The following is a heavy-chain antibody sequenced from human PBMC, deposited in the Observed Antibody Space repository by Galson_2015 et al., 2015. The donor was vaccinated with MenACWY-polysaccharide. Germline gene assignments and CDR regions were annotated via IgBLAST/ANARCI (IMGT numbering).Heavy chain of an antibody. Sequence: SLRLSCAVSGFTFSSYVMSWVRQAPGKGLEWVSGISGRGGSTYYADSVEGRFTISRDNSKNTLYLQMNSLRADDTAVYYCAKERTTVDIWGQGTMVTVSS. D-gene: IGHD4-17*01. CDR1: GFTFSSYV. J-gene: IGHJ3*02. V-gene: IGHV3-23*01. CDR2: ISGRGGST. CDR3: AKERTTVDI.